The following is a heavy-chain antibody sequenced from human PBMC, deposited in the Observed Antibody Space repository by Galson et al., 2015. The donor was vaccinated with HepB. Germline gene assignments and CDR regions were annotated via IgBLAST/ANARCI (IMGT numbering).Heavy chain of an antibody. CDR3: ARAVDYGGNPEAFDY. D-gene: IGHD4-23*01. CDR2: INSDGSST. CDR1: GFTFSSYW. J-gene: IGHJ4*02. Sequence: SLRLSCAASGFTFSSYWMHWVRQAPGKGLVWVSRINSDGSSTSYADSVKGRFTISRDNAKNTLYLQMNSLRAEDTAVYYCARAVDYGGNPEAFDYWGQGTLVTVSS. V-gene: IGHV3-74*01.